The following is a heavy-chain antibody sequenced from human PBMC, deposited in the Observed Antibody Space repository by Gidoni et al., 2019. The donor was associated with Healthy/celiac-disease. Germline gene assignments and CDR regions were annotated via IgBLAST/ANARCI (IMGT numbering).Heavy chain of an antibody. J-gene: IGHJ6*02. V-gene: IGHV3-21*01. CDR2: ISSSSSYI. Sequence: EVQLVESGGGLVKPGGSLRLSCAASGFTFSSYSMNWVRQAPGKGLEWVSSISSSSSYIYYADSVKGRFTISRDNAKNSLYLQMNSRRAEDTAVYYCARDREVGTVSHDYYYGMDVWGQGTTVTVSS. CDR3: ARDREVGTVSHDYYYGMDV. CDR1: GFTFSSYS. D-gene: IGHD2-21*02.